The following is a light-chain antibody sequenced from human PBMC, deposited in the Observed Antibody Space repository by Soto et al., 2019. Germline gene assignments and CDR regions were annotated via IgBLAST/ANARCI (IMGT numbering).Light chain of an antibody. Sequence: EIVLTQSPGTLSLSPGERATLSCRASQSVSSYLAWYQQKPGQAPRLLIYDASNRATGIPARFSGSGSGTDFTLTISSLEPEDFAVYYCQQRRNWPETFGQGNKLEIK. J-gene: IGKJ2*01. V-gene: IGKV3-11*01. CDR1: QSVSSY. CDR2: DAS. CDR3: QQRRNWPET.